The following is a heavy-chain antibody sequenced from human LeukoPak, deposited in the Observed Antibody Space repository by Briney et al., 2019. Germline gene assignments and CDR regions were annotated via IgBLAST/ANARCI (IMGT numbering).Heavy chain of an antibody. J-gene: IGHJ4*02. D-gene: IGHD6-13*01. V-gene: IGHV4-34*01. CDR1: GGSFSGYY. Sequence: SETLSLTCAVYGGSFSGYYWSWIRQPPGKGLEWIGEINHSGSTNYNPSLKSRVTISVDTSKNQFSLKLSSVPAADTAVYYCARHEGAVGPQPAYFDYWGQGTLVTVSS. CDR3: ARHEGAVGPQPAYFDY. CDR2: INHSGST.